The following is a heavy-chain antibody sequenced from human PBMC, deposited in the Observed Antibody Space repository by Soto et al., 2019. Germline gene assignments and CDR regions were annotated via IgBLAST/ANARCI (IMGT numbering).Heavy chain of an antibody. J-gene: IGHJ5*02. CDR1: GGSISSGGYY. V-gene: IGHV4-31*03. D-gene: IGHD6-6*01. CDR3: ARDMRYSSSPGWFDP. CDR2: IYYSGST. Sequence: SETLSLTCTVSGGSISSGGYYWIWIRHHPGKGLEWIGYIYYSGSTYYNPSLKSRVTISVDTSKNQFSLKLSSVTAADTAVYYCARDMRYSSSPGWFDPWGQGTLVTVSS.